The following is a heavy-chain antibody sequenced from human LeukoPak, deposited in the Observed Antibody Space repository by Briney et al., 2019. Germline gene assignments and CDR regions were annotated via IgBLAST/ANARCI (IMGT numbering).Heavy chain of an antibody. D-gene: IGHD5-18*01. J-gene: IGHJ4*02. CDR2: IYYSGST. CDR1: GGSISSYY. V-gene: IGHV4-59*01. CDR3: ARVVDTAMASLDY. Sequence: SETLSLTCTVSGGSISSYYWSWIRQPPGKRLEWIGYIYYSGSTNYNPSLKSRVTISVDTSKNQFSLKLSSVTAADTAVYYCARVVDTAMASLDYWGQGTLVTVSS.